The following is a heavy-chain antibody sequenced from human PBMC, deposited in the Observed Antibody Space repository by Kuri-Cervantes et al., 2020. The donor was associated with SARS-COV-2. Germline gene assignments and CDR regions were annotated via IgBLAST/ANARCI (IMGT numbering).Heavy chain of an antibody. J-gene: IGHJ6*02. Sequence: GESLKISCAASGFTFSSYDMHWVRQATGKGLEWVSAIGTAGDTYYPGSVKGRFTISRENAKNSLYLQMNSLRAGDTAVYYCARDLGGPRFGGMDVWGQGTTVTVS. D-gene: IGHD3-16*01. CDR2: IGTAGDT. V-gene: IGHV3-13*01. CDR1: GFTFSSYD. CDR3: ARDLGGPRFGGMDV.